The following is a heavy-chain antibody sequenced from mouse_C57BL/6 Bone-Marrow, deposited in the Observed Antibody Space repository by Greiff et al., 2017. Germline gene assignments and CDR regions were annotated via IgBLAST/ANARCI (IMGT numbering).Heavy chain of an antibody. CDR1: GFTFSDYG. CDR3: ARRYYGSSFDY. Sequence: EVKLMESGGGLVKPGGSLTLSCAASGFTFSDYGMHWVRQAPETGLEWVAYISSGSSTIYYADTVKGRFTISRDNAKNTLFLQMTSLRSEDTAMYYCARRYYGSSFDYWGQGTTLTVSS. D-gene: IGHD1-1*01. CDR2: ISSGSSTI. V-gene: IGHV5-17*01. J-gene: IGHJ2*01.